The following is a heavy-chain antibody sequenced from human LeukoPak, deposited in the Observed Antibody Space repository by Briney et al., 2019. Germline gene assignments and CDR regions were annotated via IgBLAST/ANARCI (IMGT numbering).Heavy chain of an antibody. CDR1: RGTFSSYA. CDR2: IIPIFGIA. CDR3: ARERATAATPSDYYYGMDV. J-gene: IGHJ6*02. V-gene: IGHV1-69*04. D-gene: IGHD2-15*01. Sequence: ASVKVSCKASRGTFSSYAISWVRQAPGQGLEWMGRIIPIFGIANYAQKFQGRVTITADKSTSTAYMELSSLRSEDTAVYYCARERATAATPSDYYYGMDVWGQGTTVTVSS.